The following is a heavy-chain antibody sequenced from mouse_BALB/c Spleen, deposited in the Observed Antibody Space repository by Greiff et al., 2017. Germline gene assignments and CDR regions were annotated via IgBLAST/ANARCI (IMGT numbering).Heavy chain of an antibody. CDR2: INPITGYT. Sequence: VQLQQSGAELAKPGASVKMSCKASGYTFTSYWMHWVKQRPGQGLEWIGYINPITGYTEYNQKFKDKATLTADKSSSTAYMQLSSLTSEDSAVYYCARGVGQAMDYWGQGTSVTVSS. D-gene: IGHD3-3*01. J-gene: IGHJ4*01. V-gene: IGHV1-7*01. CDR3: ARGVGQAMDY. CDR1: GYTFTSYW.